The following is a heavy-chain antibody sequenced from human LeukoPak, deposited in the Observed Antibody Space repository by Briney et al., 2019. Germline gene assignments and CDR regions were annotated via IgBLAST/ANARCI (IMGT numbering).Heavy chain of an antibody. D-gene: IGHD6-13*01. CDR1: GYTFTGYY. Sequence: ASVKVSCKASGYTFTGYYMHWVRQAPGQGLEWMGWINPNSGGTNCAQKFQGRVTMTRDTSINTAYMELSSLRVDDAAVYYCARGATAGRFSLRPTGAYYMDVWGKGTTVTVSS. CDR3: ARGATAGRFSLRPTGAYYMDV. CDR2: INPNSGGT. J-gene: IGHJ6*03. V-gene: IGHV1-2*02.